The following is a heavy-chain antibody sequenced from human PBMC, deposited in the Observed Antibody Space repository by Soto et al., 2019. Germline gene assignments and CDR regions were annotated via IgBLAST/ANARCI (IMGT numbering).Heavy chain of an antibody. CDR2: ISSSSSYI. CDR3: ARDLARPYYYDSSGYYHDY. V-gene: IGHV3-21*01. D-gene: IGHD3-22*01. J-gene: IGHJ4*02. CDR1: GFTFSSYG. Sequence: SCAASGFTFSSYGINWVRQAPLKGLEWVSSISSSSSYIYYADSVKGRFTISRDNAKNSLYLQMNSLRAEDTAVYYCARDLARPYYYDSSGYYHDYWGQGTLVTVSS.